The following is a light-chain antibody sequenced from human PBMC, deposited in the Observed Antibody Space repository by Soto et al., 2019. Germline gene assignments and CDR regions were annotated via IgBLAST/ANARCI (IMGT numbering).Light chain of an antibody. CDR3: QQYVSSPPNT. J-gene: IGKJ2*01. Sequence: EIVLTQSPGTLSLSPGGRATLSCRATQSVSSNYLAWYQQTPGQAPRLLIYGASIRATGIPDRFSGSGSGTDFTLTISRLEPEDFAVYYCQQYVSSPPNTFGQGTKLEIK. CDR1: QSVSSNY. CDR2: GAS. V-gene: IGKV3-20*01.